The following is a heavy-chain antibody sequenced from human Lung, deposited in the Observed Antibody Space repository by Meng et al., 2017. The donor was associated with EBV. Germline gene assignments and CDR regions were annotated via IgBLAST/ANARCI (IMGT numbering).Heavy chain of an antibody. CDR2: IYYSGST. V-gene: IGHV4-39*01. J-gene: IGHJ4*02. Sequence: SGPGMVKPRDTRALPCTVSGDSISSSIYYWAWIRQPPGKGLEWIGTIYYSGSTSHNPSLKSRVTISVDTSKSQFSLNLSSVTAADTAVYYCARALFDYYDSSGYYDYWGQGTLVTVSS. CDR3: ARALFDYYDSSGYYDY. CDR1: GDSISSSIYY. D-gene: IGHD3-22*01.